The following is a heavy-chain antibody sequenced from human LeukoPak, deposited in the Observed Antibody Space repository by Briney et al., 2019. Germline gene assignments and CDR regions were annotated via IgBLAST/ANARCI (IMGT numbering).Heavy chain of an antibody. CDR2: ISSDGNKI. D-gene: IGHD2-2*01. V-gene: IGHV3-30*04. J-gene: IGHJ5*02. CDR1: GFTFSNYA. Sequence: PGGSLRLSCAASGFTFSNYAMHWVRQAPGKGLEWVAVISSDGNKIYYADSVKGRFTISRDNSKNTLYLEMNNLRTEDMAVYYCAKSDIIVVSDAKGNWFDPWGQGSLVTVSS. CDR3: AKSDIIVVSDAKGNWFDP.